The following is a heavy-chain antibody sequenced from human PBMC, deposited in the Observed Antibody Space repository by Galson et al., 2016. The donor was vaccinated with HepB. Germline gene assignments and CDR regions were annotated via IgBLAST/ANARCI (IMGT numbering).Heavy chain of an antibody. Sequence: SLRLSCAASGFIFGNYWMHWVRQAPGKGLVWVSRIDSDGHSQNYADSVKGRFIISRDNAKNTLYLQMNSLRAEDTAMYYCVRLTKMGLRRSFDYRGQGTLVTVSS. V-gene: IGHV3-74*01. CDR3: VRLTKMGLRRSFDY. J-gene: IGHJ4*02. D-gene: IGHD5-24*01. CDR1: GFIFGNYW. CDR2: IDSDGHSQ.